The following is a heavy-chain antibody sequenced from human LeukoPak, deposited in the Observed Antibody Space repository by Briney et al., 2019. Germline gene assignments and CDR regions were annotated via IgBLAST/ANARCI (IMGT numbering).Heavy chain of an antibody. D-gene: IGHD4-23*01. Sequence: PSETLSLTCAVYGGSFSGYYWSWIRQPPGKGLEWIGEINHSGSTNYNPSLKSRVTISVDTSKNQFSLKLSPVTAADTAVYYCARGHGGNAGGFDYWGQGTLVTVSS. CDR3: ARGHGGNAGGFDY. CDR2: INHSGST. V-gene: IGHV4-34*01. J-gene: IGHJ4*02. CDR1: GGSFSGYY.